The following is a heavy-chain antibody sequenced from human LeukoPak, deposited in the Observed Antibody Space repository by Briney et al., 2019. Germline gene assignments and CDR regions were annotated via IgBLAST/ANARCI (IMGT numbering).Heavy chain of an antibody. CDR2: INGDGYST. J-gene: IGHJ4*02. CDR3: AKPRDSSGWPGFDY. CDR1: GFTFSSYW. D-gene: IGHD6-19*01. Sequence: GGSLRLSCAASGFTFSSYWMHWVRQAPGKGLVWVSRINGDGYSTSYADSVKGRFTISRDNAKNTLYLQMNSLRAEDTAVYYCAKPRDSSGWPGFDYWGQGTLVTVSS. V-gene: IGHV3-74*01.